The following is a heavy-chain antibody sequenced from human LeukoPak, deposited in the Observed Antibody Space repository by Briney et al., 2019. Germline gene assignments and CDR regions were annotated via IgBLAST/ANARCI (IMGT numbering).Heavy chain of an antibody. V-gene: IGHV3-15*01. Sequence: NPGGSLRLSCVASGFTFSNAWMSWVRQAPGKGLEWVGRIKSKTDGGTTDYAAPVKGRFTISRDDSKNTLYLQMNSLKTEDTAVYYCTTGTTHSRRYYFDYWGQGTLVTVSS. CDR3: TTGTTHSRRYYFDY. CDR1: GFTFSNAW. D-gene: IGHD4-17*01. J-gene: IGHJ4*02. CDR2: IKSKTDGGTT.